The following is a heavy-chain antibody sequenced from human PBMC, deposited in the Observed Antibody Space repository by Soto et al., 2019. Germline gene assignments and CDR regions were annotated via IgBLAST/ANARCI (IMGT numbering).Heavy chain of an antibody. V-gene: IGHV3-30*18. Sequence: QPGGSLRLSCAASGFTFSSYGMHWVRQAPGKGLEWVAVISYDGSNKYYADSVKGRFTISRDNSKNTLYLQMNSLRAEDTAVYYCAKTHSSSWETYYYYGMDVWGQGTTVTVSS. D-gene: IGHD6-13*01. J-gene: IGHJ6*02. CDR2: ISYDGSNK. CDR3: AKTHSSSWETYYYYGMDV. CDR1: GFTFSSYG.